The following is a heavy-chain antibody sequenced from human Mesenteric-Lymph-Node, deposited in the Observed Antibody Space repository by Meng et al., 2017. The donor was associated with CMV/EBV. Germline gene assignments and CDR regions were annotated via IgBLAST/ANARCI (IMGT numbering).Heavy chain of an antibody. CDR3: ARGGEYQLLKFDY. J-gene: IGHJ4*02. Sequence: GESLKISCAASGFTSSSNAVRWVRQAPGKGLEWVTFVLFDGSNNYYRDSVKGRFTISRDNSKNTLYLQMNSLRAEDTAVYYCARGGEYQLLKFDYWGQGTLVTVSS. D-gene: IGHD2-2*01. V-gene: IGHV3-30*02. CDR1: GFTSSSNA. CDR2: VLFDGSNN.